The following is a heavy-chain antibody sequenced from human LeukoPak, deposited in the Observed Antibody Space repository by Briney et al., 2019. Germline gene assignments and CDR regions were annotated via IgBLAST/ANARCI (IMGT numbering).Heavy chain of an antibody. V-gene: IGHV1-69*13. J-gene: IGHJ4*02. Sequence: SVKVSCKASGGTFSSYAISWVQQAPGQGLEWMGGIIPIFGTANYAQKFQGRVTITADESTSTAYMELSSLRSEDTAVYYCARTGTYGSGSYYNYWGQGTLVTVSS. D-gene: IGHD3-10*01. CDR3: ARTGTYGSGSYYNY. CDR1: GGTFSSYA. CDR2: IIPIFGTA.